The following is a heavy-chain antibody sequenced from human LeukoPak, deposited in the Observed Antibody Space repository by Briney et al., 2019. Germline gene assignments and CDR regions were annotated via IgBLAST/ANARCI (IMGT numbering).Heavy chain of an antibody. CDR3: ARAGFYASGKGDYFDL. CDR1: GYTFSAYD. V-gene: IGHV1-8*01. J-gene: IGHJ4*02. CDR2: INPNSADT. Sequence: ASVKVSCKASGYTFSAYDINWVRQTSGQGLEWMGWINPNSADTGYAQKFRGRITMTRSTSINTVYMEVRSLKSEDAAMYYCARAGFYASGKGDYFDLWGQGTLVTVSS. D-gene: IGHD3-10*01.